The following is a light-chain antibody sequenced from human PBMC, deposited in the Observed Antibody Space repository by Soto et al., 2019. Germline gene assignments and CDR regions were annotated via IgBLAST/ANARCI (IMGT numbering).Light chain of an antibody. CDR1: SSNIGAGYD. CDR2: GNS. CDR3: APWDDSLNGLV. Sequence: QSVLTQPPSVSGAPGQRVTISCTGSSSNIGAGYDVHWYQQLPGTAPKLLIYGNSNRPSGVPDRFSGSKSGTSASLAITGLQAEDEADYYCAPWDDSLNGLVFGTGTKPTVL. V-gene: IGLV1-40*01. J-gene: IGLJ1*01.